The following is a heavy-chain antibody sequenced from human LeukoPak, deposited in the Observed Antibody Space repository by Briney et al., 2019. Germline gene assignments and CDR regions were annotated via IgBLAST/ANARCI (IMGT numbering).Heavy chain of an antibody. J-gene: IGHJ4*02. CDR3: ARDVDYCSGGSCYAYDY. CDR2: IYSGGST. V-gene: IGHV3-53*01. CDR1: GFTVSSNY. D-gene: IGHD2-15*01. Sequence: PGGSLRLSCAASGFTVSSNYMSWVRQAPGKGLEWVSVIYSGGSTYYADSVKGRFTISRDNSKNTLYLQMNSLRAEDTAVYYCARDVDYCSGGSCYAYDYWGQGTLVTVSS.